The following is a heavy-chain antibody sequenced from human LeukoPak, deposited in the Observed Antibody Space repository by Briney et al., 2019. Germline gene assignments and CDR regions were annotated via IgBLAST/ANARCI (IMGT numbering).Heavy chain of an antibody. J-gene: IGHJ3*02. CDR1: GGSISSYY. Sequence: PSETLSLTCTVSGGSISSYYWSWIRQPPGKGLEWIGYIYYSGGTNYNPSLKSRVTISVDTSKNQFSLKLSSVTAADAAVYYCARDRTVRGVMSRALAFDIWGQGTMVTVSS. CDR2: IYYSGGT. CDR3: ARDRTVRGVMSRALAFDI. D-gene: IGHD3-10*01. V-gene: IGHV4-59*01.